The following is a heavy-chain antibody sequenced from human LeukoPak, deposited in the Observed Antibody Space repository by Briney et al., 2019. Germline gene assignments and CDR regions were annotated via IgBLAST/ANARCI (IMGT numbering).Heavy chain of an antibody. CDR1: GYTFTGYY. Sequence: ASVKVSCKASGYTFTGYYMHWVRQAPGQGLEWMGWINPNSGGTNYAQKFQGRVTMTTDTSTSTAYMELRSLRSDDTAVYYCARDHGVQFGAFDIWGQGTMVTVSS. V-gene: IGHV1-2*02. J-gene: IGHJ3*02. CDR2: INPNSGGT. CDR3: ARDHGVQFGAFDI. D-gene: IGHD1-1*01.